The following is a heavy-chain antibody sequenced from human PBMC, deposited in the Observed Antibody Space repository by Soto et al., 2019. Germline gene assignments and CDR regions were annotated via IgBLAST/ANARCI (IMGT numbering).Heavy chain of an antibody. D-gene: IGHD6-13*01. V-gene: IGHV3-49*04. CDR1: GFTFGDYA. Sequence: GGSLRLSCTASGFTFGDYAMSWVRQAPGKGLEWVGFIRSKAYGGTTEYAASVKGRFTISRDDSKSIAYLQMNSLKTEDTAVYYCTRVVANSSPTPGYWFDPWGQGTLVTVSS. CDR3: TRVVANSSPTPGYWFDP. J-gene: IGHJ5*02. CDR2: IRSKAYGGTT.